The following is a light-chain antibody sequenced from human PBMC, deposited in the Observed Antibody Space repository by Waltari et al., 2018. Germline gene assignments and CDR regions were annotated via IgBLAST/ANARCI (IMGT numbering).Light chain of an antibody. V-gene: IGKV1-39*01. CDR2: AAS. Sequence: DIQMTQSPSSLSASVGDRVTITCRASQSISSYLNWYQQKPGKAPKLLIYAASSLQSGVPSRFSGNGSGTDFTLTISSLQPEDFATYYCQQSYTTQFTFGPGTKVDIK. CDR3: QQSYTTQFT. CDR1: QSISSY. J-gene: IGKJ3*01.